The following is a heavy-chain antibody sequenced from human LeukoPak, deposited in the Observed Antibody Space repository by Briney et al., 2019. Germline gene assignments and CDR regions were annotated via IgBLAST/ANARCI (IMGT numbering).Heavy chain of an antibody. CDR2: IIPIFGTA. J-gene: IGHJ3*02. Sequence: SVKVSCKASGGTFSSYAISWVRQDPGQGLEWMGGIIPIFGTANYAQKFQGRVTITADESTSTAYMELSSLRSEDTAVYYCARGSFHPRYYYGSGSSAFDIWGQGTMVTVSS. D-gene: IGHD3-10*01. V-gene: IGHV1-69*13. CDR3: ARGSFHPRYYYGSGSSAFDI. CDR1: GGTFSSYA.